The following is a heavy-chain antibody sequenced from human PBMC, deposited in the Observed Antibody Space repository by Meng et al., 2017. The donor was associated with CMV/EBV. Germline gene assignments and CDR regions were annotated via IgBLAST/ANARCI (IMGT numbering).Heavy chain of an antibody. D-gene: IGHD3-22*01. CDR3: ARRTMIDAFDI. J-gene: IGHJ3*02. CDR2: IYYSGST. CDR1: GGSISSSSYY. Sequence: SETLSLTCTVSGGSISSSSYYWSWIRQPPGKGLEWIGYIYYSGSTNYNPSLKSRVTISVDTSKNQFSLKLSSVTAADTAVYYCARRTMIDAFDIWGQGTMVTVSS. V-gene: IGHV4-61*01.